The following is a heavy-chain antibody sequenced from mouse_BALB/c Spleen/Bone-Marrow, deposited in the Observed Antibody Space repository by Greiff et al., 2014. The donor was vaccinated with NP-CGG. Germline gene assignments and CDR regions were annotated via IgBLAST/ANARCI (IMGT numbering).Heavy chain of an antibody. CDR3: ARYGNYGDYFDY. D-gene: IGHD2-1*01. V-gene: IGHV1-7*01. CDR2: INPSTGYT. J-gene: IGHJ2*01. Sequence: QVQLKDSGAELAKPGASVKMSCKASGYTFTSYWMHWVKQRPGQGLEWIGYINPSTGYTEYNQKFKDKATLTADKSSSTAYMQLSSLTSEDSAVYYCARYGNYGDYFDYWGQGTTLTVSS. CDR1: GYTFTSYW.